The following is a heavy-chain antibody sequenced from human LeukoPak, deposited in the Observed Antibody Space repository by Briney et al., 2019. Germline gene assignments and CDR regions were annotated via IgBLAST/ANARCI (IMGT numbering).Heavy chain of an antibody. V-gene: IGHV3-30*04. CDR1: GFTFTTFA. D-gene: IGHD3-16*01. CDR3: GRGRGGVPCYRDC. Sequence: GRSLRLSCAASGFTFTTFAIHWVRQAPGKGLEWVAAISYDGSETYYADSVKGRFTVSRDTSRNTLYLQMNSLRADDTAVYSCGRGRGGVPCYRDCWGGGGLVSV. CDR2: ISYDGSET. J-gene: IGHJ4*02.